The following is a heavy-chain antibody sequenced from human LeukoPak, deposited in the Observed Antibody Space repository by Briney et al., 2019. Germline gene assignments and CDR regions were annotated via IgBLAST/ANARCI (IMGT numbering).Heavy chain of an antibody. Sequence: ASVKVSCKASGYSFTDYYINWVRQAPGQGLEWMGWINPNSGGTNYAQKFQGRVTMTRDTSISTAYMELSRLRSDDTAVYYCAREESISSWYELYNWFDPWGQGTLVTVSS. CDR2: INPNSGGT. CDR3: AREESISSWYELYNWFDP. D-gene: IGHD6-13*01. J-gene: IGHJ5*02. CDR1: GYSFTDYY. V-gene: IGHV1-2*02.